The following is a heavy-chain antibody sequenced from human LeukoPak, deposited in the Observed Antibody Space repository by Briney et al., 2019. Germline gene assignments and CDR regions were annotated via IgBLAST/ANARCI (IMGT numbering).Heavy chain of an antibody. V-gene: IGHV1-18*01. Sequence: ASVKVSCKASGYTFTSYGISWVRQSPGQGLEWMGWISAYNGNTNYAQKLQGRVTITADESTSTTHMELRSLRSDDAAVYYCARDDNWFDPWGQGTLVTVSS. J-gene: IGHJ5*02. CDR2: ISAYNGNT. CDR3: ARDDNWFDP. CDR1: GYTFTSYG.